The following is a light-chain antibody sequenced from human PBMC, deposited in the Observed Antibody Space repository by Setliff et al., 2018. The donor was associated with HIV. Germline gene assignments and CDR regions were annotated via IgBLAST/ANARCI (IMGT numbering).Light chain of an antibody. CDR3: SSYTTSSTYV. Sequence: QSVLIQPASVSGSPGQSITISCTGTSSDVGHYNYVSWYQQHPGKAPKFMIYDVSNRPSGISNRFSGSKSGNTASLTISGLQAEDEVDYYCSSYTTSSTYVFGTGTKVTVL. V-gene: IGLV2-14*03. CDR2: DVS. CDR1: SSDVGHYNY. J-gene: IGLJ1*01.